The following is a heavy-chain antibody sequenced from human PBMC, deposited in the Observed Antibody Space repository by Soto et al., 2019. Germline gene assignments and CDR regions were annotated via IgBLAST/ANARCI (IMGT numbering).Heavy chain of an antibody. V-gene: IGHV3-30-3*01. Sequence: GGSLRLSCAASGFTFSSYAMHWVRQAPGKGLEWVAVISYDGSNKYYADSVKGRFTISRDNSKNTLYLQMNSLRAEDTAVYYCARVVAVAQDYYYGMDGSGQGTTVTVSS. CDR3: ARVVAVAQDYYYGMDG. J-gene: IGHJ6*02. D-gene: IGHD6-19*01. CDR2: ISYDGSNK. CDR1: GFTFSSYA.